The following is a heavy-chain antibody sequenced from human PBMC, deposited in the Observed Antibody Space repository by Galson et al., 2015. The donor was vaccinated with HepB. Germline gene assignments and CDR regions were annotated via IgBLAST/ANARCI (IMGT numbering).Heavy chain of an antibody. D-gene: IGHD2-2*01. V-gene: IGHV3-7*03. CDR2: IKHDGSEK. CDR1: GFVFSTYW. CDR3: ARGPYCSTASCQGMDV. Sequence: SLRLSCAGSGFVFSTYWMSWVRQAPGKGLEWVANIKHDGSEKYYVDSVRGRFTISRDDAKSSLYLHMNSLGAEDTAVYYCARGPYCSTASCQGMDVWGQGTTVTVSS. J-gene: IGHJ6*02.